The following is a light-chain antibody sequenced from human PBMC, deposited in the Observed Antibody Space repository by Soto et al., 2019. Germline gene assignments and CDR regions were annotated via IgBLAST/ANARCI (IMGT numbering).Light chain of an antibody. V-gene: IGKV3-15*01. J-gene: IGKJ1*01. CDR1: QSINAH. CDR2: GAS. Sequence: EVVMTQSPATLSVSPGERVTLSCRASQSINAHLAWYQQKPGQAPRLLIHGASTRATGIPARFSGSGFGTEFFLPVSGLRSENLEVYNCKNYIPWLGPFGQGTKGKFK. CDR3: KNYIPWLGP.